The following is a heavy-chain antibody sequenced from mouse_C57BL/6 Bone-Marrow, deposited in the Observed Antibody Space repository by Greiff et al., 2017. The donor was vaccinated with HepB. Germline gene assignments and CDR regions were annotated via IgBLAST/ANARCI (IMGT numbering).Heavy chain of an antibody. Sequence: EVKLMESGGGLVQPGGSLKLSCAASGFTFSDYYMYWVRQTPEKRLEWVAYISNGGGSTYYPHTVKGRFTISRDNAKNTLYLQMSRLKSEDTAKYYCARGGGYYYYYAMDYWGQGTSVTVSS. CDR3: ARGGGYYYYYAMDY. CDR2: ISNGGGST. D-gene: IGHD2-3*01. J-gene: IGHJ4*01. V-gene: IGHV5-12*01. CDR1: GFTFSDYY.